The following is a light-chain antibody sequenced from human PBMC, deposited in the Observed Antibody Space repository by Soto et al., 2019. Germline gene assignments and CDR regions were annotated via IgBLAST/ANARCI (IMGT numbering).Light chain of an antibody. V-gene: IGKV1-16*01. CDR1: QNINSY. Sequence: DIQMTQSPSSLSASVGDRVTIICRASQNINSYLAWFQQKPGKAPKSLIYDATSLQSGVPSRFSGSGSGTDFSLTISSLQPEDAATYYCQQYERYNPSFGGATKLEI. CDR2: DAT. J-gene: IGKJ4*01. CDR3: QQYERYNPS.